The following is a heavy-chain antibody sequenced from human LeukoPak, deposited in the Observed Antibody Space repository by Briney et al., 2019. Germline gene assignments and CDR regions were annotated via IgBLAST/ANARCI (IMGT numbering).Heavy chain of an antibody. Sequence: SGGSLRLSCAASGFTFSSYALNWVRQAPGKGLEWVANIRQDGDTKYYVDSVKGRFTISRDNAMNSLYLQMNSLRAEDTAIYYCARSLPYGTTWYGRSDFWGQGTLVTVSS. CDR1: GFTFSSYA. D-gene: IGHD6-13*01. V-gene: IGHV3-7*03. J-gene: IGHJ4*02. CDR3: ARSLPYGTTWYGRSDF. CDR2: IRQDGDTK.